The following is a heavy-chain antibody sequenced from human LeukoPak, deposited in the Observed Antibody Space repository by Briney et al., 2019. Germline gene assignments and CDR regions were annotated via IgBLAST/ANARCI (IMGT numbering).Heavy chain of an antibody. CDR3: ARERTYYFDY. V-gene: IGHV4-61*01. J-gene: IGHJ4*02. Sequence: SETLSLTCTVSGDSVSSGSSYWSWIRQPPGKGLEWIAYIYRSGTTNYNPSLKSRVTILIDTSKNQFSLKLSSMTAADTAVYYCARERTYYFDYWGQGTQVTVSS. CDR1: GDSVSSGSSY. CDR2: IYRSGTT.